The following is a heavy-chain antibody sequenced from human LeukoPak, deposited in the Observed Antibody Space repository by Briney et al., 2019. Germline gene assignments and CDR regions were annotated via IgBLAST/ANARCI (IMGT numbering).Heavy chain of an antibody. V-gene: IGHV3-30*04. CDR2: IPYDGSNK. CDR3: ARDFWYDILTGRFDY. D-gene: IGHD3-9*01. J-gene: IGHJ4*02. Sequence: GGSLRLSCAASGFTFSSYAMHWVRQAPGKGLEWVAVIPYDGSNKYYADSVKGRFTISRDNSKNTLYLQMNSLRAEDTAVYYCARDFWYDILTGRFDYWGQGTLVTVSS. CDR1: GFTFSSYA.